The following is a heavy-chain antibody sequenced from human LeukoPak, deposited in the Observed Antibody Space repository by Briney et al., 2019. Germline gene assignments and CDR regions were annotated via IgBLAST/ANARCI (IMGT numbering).Heavy chain of an antibody. CDR1: GGSISSYY. D-gene: IGHD3-22*01. J-gene: IGHJ5*02. CDR3: ARRETYYYDSSGYYPNWFDP. Sequence: SETLCLTCTVPGGSISSYYWSWIRQPPGKGLEWIGDIYYSGSTNYNPSLKSRATISVDTSENQFSLKLSSVTAADTAVYYCARRETYYYDSSGYYPNWFDPWGQGTLVTVSS. V-gene: IGHV4-59*12. CDR2: IYYSGST.